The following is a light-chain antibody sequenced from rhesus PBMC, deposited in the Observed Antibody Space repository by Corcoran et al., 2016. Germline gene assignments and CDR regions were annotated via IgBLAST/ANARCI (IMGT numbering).Light chain of an antibody. V-gene: IGLV2-32*02. CDR3: SSYAGSNTFI. CDR2: EVS. Sequence: QAALTQPRSVSGSPGQSVTISCTGTSSDIGGYNYVSWYQQHPGTAPKLMIYEVSERPSGVSDRFSGSKSGNTASLTISGLQAEDEADYYCSSYAGSNTFIFGVGTRLTVL. J-gene: IGLJ1*01. CDR1: SSDIGGYNY.